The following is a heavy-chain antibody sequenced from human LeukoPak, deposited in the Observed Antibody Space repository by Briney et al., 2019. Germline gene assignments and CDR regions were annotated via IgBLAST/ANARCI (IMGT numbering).Heavy chain of an antibody. Sequence: SETLSLTCTVSGGSNISSDYYWNWIRQPPGKGLEWIGRISYSGSTYYNPSLKSRVTMSVDTSKNQFSLELSSVTAADTAVYYCARRAIPAAATFDPWGQGTLVTVSS. J-gene: IGHJ5*02. D-gene: IGHD6-13*01. CDR3: ARRAIPAAATFDP. CDR2: ISYSGST. CDR1: GGSNISSDYY. V-gene: IGHV4-39*01.